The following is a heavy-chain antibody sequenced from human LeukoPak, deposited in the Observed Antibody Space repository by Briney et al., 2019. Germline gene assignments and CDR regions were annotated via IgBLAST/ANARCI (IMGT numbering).Heavy chain of an antibody. Sequence: GGSLRLSCAASGFTFSDYYMSWIRQAPGKGLQWVSYLSSVGTAIYYADSVKGRFTVSRDNAKNSLYLQLNSLRADDTAVYYCARGLTGRYILTGYYNDYWGQGTLVTVSS. CDR3: ARGLTGRYILTGYYNDY. CDR1: GFTFSDYY. D-gene: IGHD3-9*01. V-gene: IGHV3-11*01. CDR2: LSSVGTAI. J-gene: IGHJ4*02.